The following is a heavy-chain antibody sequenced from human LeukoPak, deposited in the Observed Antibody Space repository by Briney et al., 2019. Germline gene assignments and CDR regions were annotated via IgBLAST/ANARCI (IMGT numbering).Heavy chain of an antibody. CDR1: GGSIRSGSYY. CDR2: IYTSGST. V-gene: IGHV4-61*02. D-gene: IGHD3-10*01. CDR3: ASRGFMVRGFSAKYYYYMDV. Sequence: SETLSLTCTVSGGSIRSGSYYWSWIRQPAGKGLEWIGRIYTSGSTNYNPSLKSRVTISVDTSKNQFSLKLSSVTAADTAVYYCASRGFMVRGFSAKYYYYMDVWGKGTTVTISS. J-gene: IGHJ6*03.